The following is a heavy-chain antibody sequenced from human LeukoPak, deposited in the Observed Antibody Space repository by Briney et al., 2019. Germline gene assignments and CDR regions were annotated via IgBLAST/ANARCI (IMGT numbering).Heavy chain of an antibody. Sequence: PGGSLRLSCTASGFTFSSYAMNWVRQAPGKGLEWVSIISGSGASTYYADSVKGHFTISRDNPKNTLYLQMNSLRVEDTAVYYCAKGRITAAGTWGYFDYWGQGNLVTVSS. J-gene: IGHJ4*02. V-gene: IGHV3-23*01. CDR3: AKGRITAAGTWGYFDY. CDR1: GFTFSSYA. CDR2: ISGSGAST. D-gene: IGHD6-13*01.